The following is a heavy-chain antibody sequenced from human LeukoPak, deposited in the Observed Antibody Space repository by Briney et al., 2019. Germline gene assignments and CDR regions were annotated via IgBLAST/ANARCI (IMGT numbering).Heavy chain of an antibody. CDR1: GGSISSGGYY. CDR2: IYYSGST. D-gene: IGHD3-10*01. Sequence: KPSETLSLTCAVSGGSISSGGYYWSWIRQHPGKGLEWIGYIYYSGSTYYNPSLKSRVTISVDTSKNQFSLKLSSVTAADTAVYYCASNYGSGSYRDYWGQGTLVTVSS. J-gene: IGHJ4*02. V-gene: IGHV4-31*11. CDR3: ASNYGSGSYRDY.